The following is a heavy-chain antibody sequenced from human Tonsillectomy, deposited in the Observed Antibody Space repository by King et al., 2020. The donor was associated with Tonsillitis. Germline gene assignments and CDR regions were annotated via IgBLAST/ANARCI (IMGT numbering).Heavy chain of an antibody. D-gene: IGHD4-23*01. CDR2: IYYSGST. J-gene: IGHJ5*02. V-gene: IGHV4-39*01. CDR3: ARHPTVVTPFNWFNP. Sequence: LQLQESGPGLVKPSETLSLTCTVSGGSSSSSSYYWGWIRQPPGKGLEWIGSIYYSGSTYYNPSLKSRLTISVDTSKNQFSLKLSSVTAADTAVYYCARHPTVVTPFNWFNPWGQGTLVTVSS. CDR1: GGSSSSSSYY.